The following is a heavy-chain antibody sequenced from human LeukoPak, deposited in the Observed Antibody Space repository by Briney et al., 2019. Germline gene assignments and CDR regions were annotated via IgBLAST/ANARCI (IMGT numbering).Heavy chain of an antibody. Sequence: PGGSLRLSCAASGFTFVGYAMHWVRQAPGKGLEWVSGISWNSGSIGYADSVKGRFTISRDNAKNSLYLQMNSLRAEGTALYYCAKEPGGNDGYWGQGTLVTVSS. CDR1: GFTFVGYA. J-gene: IGHJ4*02. V-gene: IGHV3-9*01. D-gene: IGHD4-23*01. CDR3: AKEPGGNDGY. CDR2: ISWNSGSI.